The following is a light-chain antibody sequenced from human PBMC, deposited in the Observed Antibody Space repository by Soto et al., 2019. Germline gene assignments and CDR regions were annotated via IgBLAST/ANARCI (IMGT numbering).Light chain of an antibody. J-gene: IGLJ1*01. CDR1: SSDVGGYNY. Sequence: QSVLTQPPSASGSPGQSVTISCTGTSSDVGGYNYVSWYQQHPGKAPKLMIYEVSKRPSGVPDRFSGPKSGNTASLTVSGLQAEDEADYYCSSYGGSNTLVFGTGTKVTVL. CDR2: EVS. CDR3: SSYGGSNTLV. V-gene: IGLV2-8*01.